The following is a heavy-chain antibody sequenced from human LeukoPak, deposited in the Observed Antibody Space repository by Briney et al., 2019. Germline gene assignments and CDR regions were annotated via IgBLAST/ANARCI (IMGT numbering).Heavy chain of an antibody. Sequence: PGRSLRLSCTASGFTFGDYAISWVRQAPGKGLEWVGFIRSKAYGGTTEYAASVKGRFTISRDDSKSIAYLQMNSLKTEDTAVYYCTRVGVVKGYDFWSGYFPPYYFDYWGQGTLATVSS. V-gene: IGHV3-49*04. CDR1: GFTFGDYA. CDR2: IRSKAYGGTT. CDR3: TRVGVVKGYDFWSGYFPPYYFDY. D-gene: IGHD3-3*01. J-gene: IGHJ4*02.